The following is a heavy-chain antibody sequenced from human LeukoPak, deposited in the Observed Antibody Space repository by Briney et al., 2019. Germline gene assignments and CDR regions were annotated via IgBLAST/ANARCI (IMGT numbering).Heavy chain of an antibody. CDR2: IYYSGSS. Sequence: SQTLSLTCTVSGASISSGYYYWSWIRQPPGKGLEWIGYIYYSGSSNYNPSLQSRVIISLDTPKNQFSLKLTSVAAADAAVYYCAHSQYSSGWYFSYWGQGTLVTVSS. D-gene: IGHD6-19*01. CDR1: GASISSGYYY. CDR3: AHSQYSSGWYFSY. V-gene: IGHV4-30-4*01. J-gene: IGHJ4*02.